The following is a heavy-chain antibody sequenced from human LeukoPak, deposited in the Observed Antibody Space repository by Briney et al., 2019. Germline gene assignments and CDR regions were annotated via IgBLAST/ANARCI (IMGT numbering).Heavy chain of an antibody. CDR2: ISGSGGST. Sequence: GGSLRLSCAASGFTFSSYAMSWVRQAPGKGLEWVSAISGSGGSTYYADSVKGRFTISRDNSKNTLYLQMNSLRAEDTAVYYCAKESFGPTRSITMIIYWGQGTLVTVSS. V-gene: IGHV3-23*01. J-gene: IGHJ4*02. D-gene: IGHD3-22*01. CDR1: GFTFSSYA. CDR3: AKESFGPTRSITMIIY.